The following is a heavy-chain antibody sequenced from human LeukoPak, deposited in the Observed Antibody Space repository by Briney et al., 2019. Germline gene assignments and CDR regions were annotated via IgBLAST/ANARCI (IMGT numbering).Heavy chain of an antibody. J-gene: IGHJ5*02. CDR2: INQSGSP. D-gene: IGHD3-10*01. CDR1: GGFSSGYS. Sequence: PSETLSLTSAVYGGFSSGYSWSWNRQPHGKGLEWIGEINQSGSPNYNPSLKSRVTISVDTSKNQFSLKLSSVTAADTAVYYCARETRGMANGSGSYRFDPWGQGTLVTVSS. V-gene: IGHV4-34*01. CDR3: ARETRGMANGSGSYRFDP.